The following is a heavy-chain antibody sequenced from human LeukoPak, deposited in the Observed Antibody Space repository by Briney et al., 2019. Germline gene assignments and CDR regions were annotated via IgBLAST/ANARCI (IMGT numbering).Heavy chain of an antibody. V-gene: IGHV3-48*01. CDR2: ISSSSRTI. CDR1: GFTFSSYA. J-gene: IGHJ4*02. CDR3: ARCHRGGSCR. Sequence: GGSLRLSCAASGFTFSSYAMSWVRQAPGKGLEWLSYISSSSRTINYADSVTGRFTISRDNAKNSLYLQMNSLRAEDTAVYYCARCHRGGSCRWGQGTLVTVSS. D-gene: IGHD2-15*01.